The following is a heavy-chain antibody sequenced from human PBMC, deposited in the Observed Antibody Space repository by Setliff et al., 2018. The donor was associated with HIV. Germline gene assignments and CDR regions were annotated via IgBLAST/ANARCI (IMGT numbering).Heavy chain of an antibody. CDR1: GFTFSKTW. Sequence: GGSLRLSCAASGFTFSKTWMTWVRQAPGKGLEWVSNISSSSSAMYYADSVKGRFTISRDNSKNTVYLQVNSLRPEDTAVYYCASARIPTGGVSTSLDFWGQGTLVTVSS. D-gene: IGHD3-3*01. V-gene: IGHV3-48*04. CDR2: ISSSSSAM. CDR3: ASARIPTGGVSTSLDF. J-gene: IGHJ4*02.